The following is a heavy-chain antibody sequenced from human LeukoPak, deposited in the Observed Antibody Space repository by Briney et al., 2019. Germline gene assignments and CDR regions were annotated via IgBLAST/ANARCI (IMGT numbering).Heavy chain of an antibody. CDR2: INHSGST. Sequence: PSETLSLTCAVYGGSFSGYYWSWIRQPPGKGLEWIGEINHSGSTNYNPSLKIRVTISVDTSKTQFSLKLSSVTAAATAVYYCARGSTERDSLYTYYFDYWGQGTLVTVSS. V-gene: IGHV4-34*01. CDR3: ARGSTERDSLYTYYFDY. J-gene: IGHJ4*02. D-gene: IGHD2-2*02. CDR1: GGSFSGYY.